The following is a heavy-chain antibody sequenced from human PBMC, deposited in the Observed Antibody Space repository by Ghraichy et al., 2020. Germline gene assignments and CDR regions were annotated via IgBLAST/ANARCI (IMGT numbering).Heavy chain of an antibody. J-gene: IGHJ6*03. V-gene: IGHV4-31*03. CDR2: IDYSGST. D-gene: IGHD2-2*01. Sequence: SQTLSLTCTVSGGSISSGGYYWSWIRQHPGKGLEWIGYIDYSGSTHYNPSLQSRVTISLDTSKNQFSLKLSSVTAADTAVYYCARVGEACSSASCSYYMDVWGKGTTVTVSS. CDR3: ARVGEACSSASCSYYMDV. CDR1: GGSISSGGYY.